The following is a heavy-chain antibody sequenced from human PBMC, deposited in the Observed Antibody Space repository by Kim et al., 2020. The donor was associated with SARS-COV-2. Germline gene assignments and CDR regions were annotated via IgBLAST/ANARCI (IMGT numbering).Heavy chain of an antibody. V-gene: IGHV4-59*08. CDR1: GGSISSYY. D-gene: IGHD3-22*01. Sequence: SETLSLTCTVSGGSISSYYWSWIRQPPGKGLEWIGYIYYSGSTNYNPSLKSRVTISVDTSKNQFSLKLSSVTAADTAVYYCARHRQWGPYDSSGYWVPAAFDIWGQGTMVTVSS. CDR3: ARHRQWGPYDSSGYWVPAAFDI. J-gene: IGHJ3*02. CDR2: IYYSGST.